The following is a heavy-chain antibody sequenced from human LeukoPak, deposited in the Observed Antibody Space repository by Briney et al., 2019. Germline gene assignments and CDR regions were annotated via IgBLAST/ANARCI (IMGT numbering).Heavy chain of an antibody. CDR1: GYTFTGYY. Sequence: ASVKVSCKASGYTFTGYYMHWVRQAPGQGLEWMGRINPNSGGTNYAQKFQGRVTMTRDTSISTAYMELSRLRSDDTAVYDCAREEDYYDSSGYSGDWGQGTLVTVSS. CDR3: AREEDYYDSSGYSGD. V-gene: IGHV1-2*06. CDR2: INPNSGGT. J-gene: IGHJ4*02. D-gene: IGHD3-22*01.